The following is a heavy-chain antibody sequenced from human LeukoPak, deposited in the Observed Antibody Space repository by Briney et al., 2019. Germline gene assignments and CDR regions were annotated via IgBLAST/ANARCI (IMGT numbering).Heavy chain of an antibody. CDR3: ARVHGYSYRFDY. D-gene: IGHD5-18*01. J-gene: IGHJ4*02. CDR1: GGSINSYY. CDR2: IYYSGST. V-gene: IGHV4-59*01. Sequence: ETLSLTCTVSGGSINSYYWSWIRQPPGKGLEWIGYIYYSGSTNYNPSLKSRVTISVDTSKNQFSLKLSSVTAADTAVYYCARVHGYSYRFDYWGQGTLVTVSS.